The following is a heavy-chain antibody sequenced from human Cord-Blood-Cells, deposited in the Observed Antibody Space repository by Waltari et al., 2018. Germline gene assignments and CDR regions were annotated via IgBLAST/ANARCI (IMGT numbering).Heavy chain of an antibody. V-gene: IGHV4-34*01. CDR3: ARGIYSSSSA. CDR2: IKHSGST. Sequence: QVQLQQWGAGLLKPSETLSLTCAVYGGSFSASYWSWIRQAPGKGLEWIGEIKHSGSTNYNPSLKSRVTISVDTSKNQFSLKLSSVTAADTAVYYCARGIYSSSSAWGQGTLVTVSS. CDR1: GGSFSASY. J-gene: IGHJ4*02. D-gene: IGHD6-6*01.